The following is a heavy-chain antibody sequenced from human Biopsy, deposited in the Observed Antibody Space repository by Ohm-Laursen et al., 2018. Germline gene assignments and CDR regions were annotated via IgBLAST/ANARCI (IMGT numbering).Heavy chain of an antibody. D-gene: IGHD4-17*01. V-gene: IGHV3-23*01. J-gene: IGHJ4*02. CDR2: INTSGGST. Sequence: GSLRLSCAASGFTFSSYAMTWVRQAPGKGLEWVSVINTSGGSTHYAVSVKGRFTISRDNSKNTLYLRMNSLRAEDTAVYYCAKPADSYGSEFYFDYWGQGILVTVSS. CDR1: GFTFSSYA. CDR3: AKPADSYGSEFYFDY.